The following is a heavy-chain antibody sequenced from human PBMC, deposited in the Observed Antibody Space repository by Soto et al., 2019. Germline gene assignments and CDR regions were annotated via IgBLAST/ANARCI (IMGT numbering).Heavy chain of an antibody. D-gene: IGHD2-2*01. CDR3: VKDRYVDY. CDR1: GFTIITSA. Sequence: PVGSLRLSCSVSGFTIITSAMHWVRQAPGKGLEYVASSSSNGDSTYYADSVKGRFTISRDNSKNTLYLQMSSLRAEDTALYYCVKDRYVDYWGQGILVTVAS. J-gene: IGHJ4*02. CDR2: SSSNGDST. V-gene: IGHV3-64D*06.